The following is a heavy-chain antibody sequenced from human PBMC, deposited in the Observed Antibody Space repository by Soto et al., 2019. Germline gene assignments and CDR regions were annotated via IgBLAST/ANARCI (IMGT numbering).Heavy chain of an antibody. J-gene: IGHJ5*02. CDR1: GFTFSSYA. Sequence: QVQLVESGGGVVQPGRSLRLSCAASGFTFSSYAMHWVRQAPGKGLEWVAVISYDGSNKYYADSVKVRFTISRDNSKNTLYLQMNSLRAEDAAVYYWARRKGLVPAAIKNCWFDPWGQGTLVTVSS. CDR2: ISYDGSNK. D-gene: IGHD2-2*01. V-gene: IGHV3-30-3*01. CDR3: ARRKGLVPAAIKNCWFDP.